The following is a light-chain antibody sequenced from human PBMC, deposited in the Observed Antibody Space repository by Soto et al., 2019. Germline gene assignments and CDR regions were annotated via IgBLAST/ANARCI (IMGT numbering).Light chain of an antibody. J-gene: IGKJ2*01. CDR3: KQYGSSPRT. CDR1: QSVTSSY. V-gene: IGKV3-20*01. Sequence: EIVLTQSPGTLSLSPGERATLSCRASQSVTSSYLAWYQQRRGQAPRLLIYDASSRATGIPDRISGSGSGTDFTLAISRLEPEDSAVYYCKQYGSSPRTFGQGTKLEIK. CDR2: DAS.